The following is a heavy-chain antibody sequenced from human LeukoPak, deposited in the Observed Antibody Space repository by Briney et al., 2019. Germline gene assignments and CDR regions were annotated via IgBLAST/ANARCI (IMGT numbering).Heavy chain of an antibody. Sequence: PSETLSLTCTVSGGSISSSSYYWGWIRQPPGKGLEWIGSLYYSGSTYYNPSLKSRVTISVDTSKNQFSLKLSSVTAADTTVYYCARLRRPTAGIEAAVDYWGQGTLVTVSS. V-gene: IGHV4-39*01. J-gene: IGHJ4*02. CDR1: GGSISSSSYY. CDR2: LYYSGST. CDR3: ARLRRPTAGIEAAVDY. D-gene: IGHD6-13*01.